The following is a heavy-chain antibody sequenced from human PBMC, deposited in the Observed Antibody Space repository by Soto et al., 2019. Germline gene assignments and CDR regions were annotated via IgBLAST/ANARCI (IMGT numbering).Heavy chain of an antibody. CDR3: TKEGLFWSGSFDS. J-gene: IGHJ4*02. CDR1: GFTFMSYP. V-gene: IGHV3-30-3*02. D-gene: IGHD3-3*01. CDR2: VSYDGITK. Sequence: LRLSCAASGFTFMSYPIHWVRQAPGKGLEWVAIVSYDGITKYADSVKGRFTISRDNSNNTLFLQMNSLRTEDTAVYYCTKEGLFWSGSFDSWGQGTLVTVSS.